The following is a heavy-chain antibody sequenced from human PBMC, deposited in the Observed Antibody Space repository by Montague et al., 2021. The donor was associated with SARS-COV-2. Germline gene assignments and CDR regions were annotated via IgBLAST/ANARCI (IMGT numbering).Heavy chain of an antibody. CDR1: GGSISSSSYY. D-gene: IGHD6-19*01. Sequence: SETLSLTCTVSGGSISSSSYYWGWIRQPPGKGLEWIGSIYYSGSTYYNPSLKSRVTISADTSKNQFSLKMSSVTAADTAVYYCARQEYSSGWFKPDAFDIWGQGTMVTVSS. V-gene: IGHV4-39*01. CDR2: IYYSGST. J-gene: IGHJ3*02. CDR3: ARQEYSSGWFKPDAFDI.